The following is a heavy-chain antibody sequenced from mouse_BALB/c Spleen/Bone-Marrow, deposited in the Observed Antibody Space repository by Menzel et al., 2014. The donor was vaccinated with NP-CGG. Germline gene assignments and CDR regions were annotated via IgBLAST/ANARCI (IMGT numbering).Heavy chain of an antibody. CDR1: GYTFTGYW. Sequence: VKLVESGAELVKPGASVKLSCKAFGYTFTGYWMHWVKQRPGQGLEWIGEINPSNGRTNYNEKFKSTATLTVDKSSSTAYMQLSSLTSEDSAVFYCARLIYGSSYIVDFWGQGTSVTVSS. CDR2: INPSNGRT. CDR3: ARLIYGSSYIVDF. D-gene: IGHD1-1*01. V-gene: IGHV1S81*02. J-gene: IGHJ4*01.